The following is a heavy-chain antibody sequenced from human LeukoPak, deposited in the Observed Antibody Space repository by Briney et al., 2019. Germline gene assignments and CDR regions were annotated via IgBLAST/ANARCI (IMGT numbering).Heavy chain of an antibody. CDR3: ARVHHYFDIAFDY. J-gene: IGHJ4*02. D-gene: IGHD3-22*01. CDR1: GYTFTSYG. Sequence: ASVKVSCKASGYTFTSYGISWVRQAPGQGLEWMGWISAYNGNTKYAQKLQGRVTMTRDMSTSTVYMELSSLRSEDTAVYYCARVHHYFDIAFDYWGQGTLVTVSS. V-gene: IGHV1-18*01. CDR2: ISAYNGNT.